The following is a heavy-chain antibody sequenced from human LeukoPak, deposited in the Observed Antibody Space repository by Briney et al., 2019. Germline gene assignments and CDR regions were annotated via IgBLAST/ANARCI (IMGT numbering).Heavy chain of an antibody. CDR3: ARAVAGTFFDY. CDR1: GGSISSGGYY. Sequence: SQTLSLTRTVSGGSISSGGYYWSWIRQHPGKGLEWIGYIYYSGSTYYNPSLKSRVTLSVDTSKNQFSLKLSSVTAADTAVYYCARAVAGTFFDYWGQGTLVTVSS. D-gene: IGHD6-19*01. J-gene: IGHJ4*02. CDR2: IYYSGST. V-gene: IGHV4-31*03.